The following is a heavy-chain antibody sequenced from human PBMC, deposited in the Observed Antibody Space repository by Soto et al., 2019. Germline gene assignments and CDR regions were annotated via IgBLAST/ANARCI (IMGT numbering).Heavy chain of an antibody. Sequence: GGSLRLSCTASGFTFSSYSMNWVRQAPGKGLEWVSSISSSSSYIYYADSVKGRFTISRDNAKNSLYLQMNSLRAEDTAVYYCAGYCSGGSCWKYDAFDIWGQGTMVTVSS. J-gene: IGHJ3*02. V-gene: IGHV3-21*01. CDR2: ISSSSSYI. CDR3: AGYCSGGSCWKYDAFDI. CDR1: GFTFSSYS. D-gene: IGHD2-15*01.